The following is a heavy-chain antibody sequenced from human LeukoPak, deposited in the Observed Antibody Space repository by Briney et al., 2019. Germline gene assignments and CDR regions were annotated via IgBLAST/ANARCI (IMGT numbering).Heavy chain of an antibody. Sequence: GGTLRLSCAASGFTFTTYGMSWVRQAPGKGLEWVSAITGSGGSTYYADSVKGRFTISRDNSKNTLPLQMNSLRAEDTAVYYCAKDAGYSGSYWRPFDYWGQGTLVTVSS. J-gene: IGHJ4*02. V-gene: IGHV3-23*01. CDR3: AKDAGYSGSYWRPFDY. CDR2: ITGSGGST. CDR1: GFTFTTYG. D-gene: IGHD1-26*01.